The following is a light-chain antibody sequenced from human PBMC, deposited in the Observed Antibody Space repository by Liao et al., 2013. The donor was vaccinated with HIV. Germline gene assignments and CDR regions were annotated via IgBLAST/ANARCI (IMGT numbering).Light chain of an antibody. Sequence: SYELTQAPSVSVSPGQTASITCSADKLGDKYVCWYQQKPGQSPVLVIYQDTKRPPRIPERFSGSNSGNTATLTISGTQAMDEADYYCQAWDSSTPVVFGGGTKLTVL. CDR3: QAWDSSTPVV. V-gene: IGLV3-1*01. CDR1: KLGDKY. CDR2: QDT. J-gene: IGLJ2*01.